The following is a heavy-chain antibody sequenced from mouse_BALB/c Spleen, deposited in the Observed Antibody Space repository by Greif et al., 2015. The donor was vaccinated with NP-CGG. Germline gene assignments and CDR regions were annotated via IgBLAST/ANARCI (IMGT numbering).Heavy chain of an antibody. CDR3: ARGEGFDY. Sequence: QVQLQQSGAELVMPGASVKMSCKASGYTFTDYWMHWVKQRPGQGLEWIGAIDTSDSYTSYNQKFKGKATLTVDESSSTAYMQLSSLTSEDSAVYYCARGEGFDYWGQGTTLTVSS. J-gene: IGHJ2*01. CDR2: IDTSDSYT. CDR1: GYTFTDYW. V-gene: IGHV1-69*01.